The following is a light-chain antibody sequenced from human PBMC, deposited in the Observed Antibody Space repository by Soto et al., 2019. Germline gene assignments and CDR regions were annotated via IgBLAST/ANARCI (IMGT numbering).Light chain of an antibody. CDR1: QSVSSN. CDR2: DAS. J-gene: IGKJ1*01. V-gene: IGKV3-15*01. Sequence: EIAMTQSPATLSLSPGERATLSCRASQSVSSNLAWYQQKPGQAPGLLIYDASTRATGIPARISGGGSGTEFTLTISSMKSEDFAVYDCQQYNNRRTFGQGTKVDIK. CDR3: QQYNNRRT.